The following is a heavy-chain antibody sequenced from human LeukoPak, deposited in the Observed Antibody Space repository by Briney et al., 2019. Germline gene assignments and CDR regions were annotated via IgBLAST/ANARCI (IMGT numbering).Heavy chain of an antibody. J-gene: IGHJ4*02. Sequence: GGSLRLSCVASGFMFNNYWMNWVRQAPDKGPEWLATIKEDGTEKYYVDSVKGRFTISRDNSKNTLYLQMNSLRAEDTAVYYCARGHYFDSSGYPPPFDYWGQGTLVTVSS. CDR3: ARGHYFDSSGYPPPFDY. CDR1: GFMFNNYW. CDR2: IKEDGTEK. V-gene: IGHV3-7*02. D-gene: IGHD3-22*01.